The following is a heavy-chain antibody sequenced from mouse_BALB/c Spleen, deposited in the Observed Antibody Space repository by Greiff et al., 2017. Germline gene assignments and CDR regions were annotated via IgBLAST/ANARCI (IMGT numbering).Heavy chain of an antibody. V-gene: IGHV1-14*01. CDR3: ARLYYYGSSYGYFDV. CDR1: GYTFTSYV. CDR2: INPYNDGT. J-gene: IGHJ1*01. D-gene: IGHD1-1*01. Sequence: VQLKESGPELVKPGASVKMSCKASGYTFTSYVMHWVKQKPGQGLEWIGYINPYNDGTKYNEKFKGKATLTSDKSSSTAYMELSSLTSEDSAVYYCARLYYYGSSYGYFDVWGAGTTVTVSS.